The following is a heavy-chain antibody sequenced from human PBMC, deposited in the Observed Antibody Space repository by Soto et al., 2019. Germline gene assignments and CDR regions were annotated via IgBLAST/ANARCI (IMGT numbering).Heavy chain of an antibody. D-gene: IGHD1-7*01. J-gene: IGHJ4*02. V-gene: IGHV4-39*01. CDR1: GGSISSSSYY. CDR3: ARPITGTILNFDY. Sequence: QLQESGPGLVKPSETLSLTCTVSGGSISSSSYYWGWIRQPPGKGLEWIGSIYYSGSTYYNPYLKSRVTISVDTSKNQFSLKLSSVTAADTAVYYCARPITGTILNFDYWGQGTRVTVSS. CDR2: IYYSGST.